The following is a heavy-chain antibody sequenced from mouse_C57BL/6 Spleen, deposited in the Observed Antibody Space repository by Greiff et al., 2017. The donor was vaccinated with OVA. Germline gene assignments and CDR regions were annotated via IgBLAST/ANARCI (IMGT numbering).Heavy chain of an antibody. D-gene: IGHD1-1*01. CDR2: ISSGSSTI. CDR1: GFTFSDYG. V-gene: IGHV5-17*01. Sequence: EVKLQESGGGLVKPGGSLKLSCAASGFTFSDYGMHWVRQAPEKGLEWVAYISSGSSTIYYADTVKGRFTISRDNAKNTLFLQMTSLRSEDTAMYYCARYYYYGSSHFDYWGQGTTLTVSS. J-gene: IGHJ2*01. CDR3: ARYYYYGSSHFDY.